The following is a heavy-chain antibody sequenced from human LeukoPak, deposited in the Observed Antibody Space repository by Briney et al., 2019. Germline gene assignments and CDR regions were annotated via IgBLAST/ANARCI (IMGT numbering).Heavy chain of an antibody. CDR2: ISAYNGNT. CDR1: GYTFTSYG. Sequence: ASVKVSCKASGYTFTSYGISWVRQAPGQGLEWMGWISAYNGNTNYAQKLQGRVTMTTDTSTSTAYMELRSLRSDDTAVYYCARVPILIFSGWHGFDYWGQGTLVTVSS. CDR3: ARVPILIFSGWHGFDY. D-gene: IGHD6-19*01. J-gene: IGHJ4*02. V-gene: IGHV1-18*01.